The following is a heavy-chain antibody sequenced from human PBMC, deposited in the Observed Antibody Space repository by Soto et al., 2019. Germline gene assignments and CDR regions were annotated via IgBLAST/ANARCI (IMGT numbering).Heavy chain of an antibody. D-gene: IGHD4-4*01. Sequence: QVQLVESGGGVVQPGRSLRLSCAASGFTFSSYAMHWVRQAPGKGLEWVAVISYAGSNKYYADSVKGRFTISRDNSKNRLYLQMNSLRAEDTAVYYCARPLWRDDYNWGYFDLWGRGTLVTVSS. CDR2: ISYAGSNK. J-gene: IGHJ2*01. CDR1: GFTFSSYA. V-gene: IGHV3-30-3*01. CDR3: ARPLWRDDYNWGYFDL.